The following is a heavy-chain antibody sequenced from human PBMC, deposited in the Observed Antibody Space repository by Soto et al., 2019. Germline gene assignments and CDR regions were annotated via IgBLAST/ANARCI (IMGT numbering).Heavy chain of an antibody. D-gene: IGHD3-22*01. CDR3: ARVRQYYDSSGYYAMRFDY. Sequence: SGTLDLACTVSGGSISSGGYYWSGIRPHPGKGLEWIGYIYYSGSTNYNPSLKSRVTISVDTSKNQFSLKLSSVTAADTAVYYCARVRQYYDSSGYYAMRFDYWGQGTLVTVSS. J-gene: IGHJ4*02. CDR2: IYYSGST. CDR1: GGSISSGGYY. V-gene: IGHV4-61*08.